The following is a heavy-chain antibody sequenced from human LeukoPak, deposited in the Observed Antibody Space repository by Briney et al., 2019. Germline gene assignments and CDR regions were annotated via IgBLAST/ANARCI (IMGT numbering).Heavy chain of an antibody. J-gene: IGHJ4*02. CDR3: AKVPPDSGSYYVDY. CDR2: IKTDGSSI. D-gene: IGHD1-26*01. Sequence: PGGSLRLSCVGSGFTFSNSWMHWVRQAPGKGLMRVSAIKTDGSSISYVDSVKGRFTISRDNAKNTLYLQMNSLRAEDTAVYYCAKVPPDSGSYYVDYWGEGTLVTVSS. CDR1: GFTFSNSW. V-gene: IGHV3-74*01.